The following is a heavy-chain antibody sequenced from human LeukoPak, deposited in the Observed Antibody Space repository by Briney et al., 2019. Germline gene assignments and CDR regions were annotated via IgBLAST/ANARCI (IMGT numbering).Heavy chain of an antibody. CDR2: IYPGDSDT. CDR3: ARHGVTYTNSWSSGDF. Sequence: PGEPLPIPCQGSVSPSSRYFIAWARHIPPQGLDWMGIIYPGDSDTTYSPSFQGQVTISADKSISTAYLQWSSLEASDTAMYYCARHGVTYTNSWSSGDFWGQGTLVTVSS. J-gene: IGHJ4*02. D-gene: IGHD6-13*01. V-gene: IGHV5-51*01. CDR1: VSPSSRYF.